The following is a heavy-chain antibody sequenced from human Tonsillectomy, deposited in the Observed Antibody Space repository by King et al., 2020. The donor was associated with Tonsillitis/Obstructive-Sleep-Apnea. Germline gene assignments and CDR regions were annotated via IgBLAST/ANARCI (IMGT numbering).Heavy chain of an antibody. J-gene: IGHJ4*02. Sequence: VQLVESGGGLVQPGGSLRLSCAASGFTFSSYAMSWVRQAPGKGLEWVSSLSDSGSDTYYADSVRGRFTISRHNSKNTLYLQMNSLRAEDTAISYCAKGDCRGTSCYSFFDYWGQGTLVTVSS. CDR3: AKGDCRGTSCYSFFDY. CDR1: GFTFSSYA. CDR2: LSDSGSDT. D-gene: IGHD2-2*02. V-gene: IGHV3-23*04.